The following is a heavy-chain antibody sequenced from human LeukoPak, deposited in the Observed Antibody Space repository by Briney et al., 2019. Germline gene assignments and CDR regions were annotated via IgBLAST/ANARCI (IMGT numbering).Heavy chain of an antibody. V-gene: IGHV4-39*01. CDR1: GGSISSTSYH. J-gene: IGHJ5*02. D-gene: IGHD3-10*01. CDR3: ARYASGSYYWFDP. Sequence: PSETLSLTCTVSGGSISSTSYHWAWIRQPPGKGLEWIATVYSGSAYYNPSLKSRATISVDTSKSQFSLKLSSVTTADTALYYCARYASGSYYWFDPWGQGTLVTVSS. CDR2: VYSGSA.